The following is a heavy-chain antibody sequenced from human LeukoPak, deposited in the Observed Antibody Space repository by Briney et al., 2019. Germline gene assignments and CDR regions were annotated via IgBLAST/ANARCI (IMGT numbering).Heavy chain of an antibody. CDR1: GFTFSSYA. V-gene: IGHV3-23*01. J-gene: IGHJ3*02. D-gene: IGHD3-10*01. CDR2: ISGSGGST. CDR3: ARGPPYYYGSGSSLRGAFDI. Sequence: GGSLRLSCAASGFTFSSYAMSWVRQAPGKGLEWVSAISGSGGSTYYADSVKGRFTTSRDNSKNTLYLQMNSLRAEDTALYYCARGPPYYYGSGSSLRGAFDIWGQGTMATVSS.